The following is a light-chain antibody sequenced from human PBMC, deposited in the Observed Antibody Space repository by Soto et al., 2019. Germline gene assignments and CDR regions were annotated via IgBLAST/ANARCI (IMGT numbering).Light chain of an antibody. CDR2: AAS. CDR3: QQSYRSPYT. Sequence: IQLTQSPSSLSASVGDRVTVTCRASQSIHIYLNWYQQKPGKAPTLLIYAASSLQSGVPSRFSGGGSRTDFTLTISSLQTEDFATYYCQQSYRSPYTFGQGTKLEI. J-gene: IGKJ2*01. V-gene: IGKV1-39*01. CDR1: QSIHIY.